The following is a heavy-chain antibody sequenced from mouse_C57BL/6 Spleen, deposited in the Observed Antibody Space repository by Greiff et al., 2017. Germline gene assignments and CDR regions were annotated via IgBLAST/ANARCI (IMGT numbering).Heavy chain of an antibody. CDR2: IWRGGST. J-gene: IGHJ4*01. Sequence: VKLQESGPGLVQPSQSLSITCTVSGFSLTSYGVHWVRQSPGKGLEWLGVIWRGGSTDYNAAFMSRLSITKDNSKSQVFFKMNSLQADDTAIYYCAKNPYYDYDGYAMDYWGQGTSVTVSS. CDR3: AKNPYYDYDGYAMDY. D-gene: IGHD2-4*01. V-gene: IGHV2-5*01. CDR1: GFSLTSYG.